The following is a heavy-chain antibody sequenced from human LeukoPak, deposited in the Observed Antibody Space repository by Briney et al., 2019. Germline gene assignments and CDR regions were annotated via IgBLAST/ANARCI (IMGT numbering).Heavy chain of an antibody. CDR2: ISGSGGST. V-gene: IGHV3-23*01. Sequence: GGSLRLSCAASGFTFSSYAMSWVRQAPGKGLEWVSAISGSGGSTYYADSVKGRFTISRDNSKNTLYLQMKSLRAEDTAVYYCAAGRTVGYCSGGSCYSLGMDVWGQGTTVTVSS. CDR1: GFTFSSYA. CDR3: AAGRTVGYCSGGSCYSLGMDV. J-gene: IGHJ6*02. D-gene: IGHD2-15*01.